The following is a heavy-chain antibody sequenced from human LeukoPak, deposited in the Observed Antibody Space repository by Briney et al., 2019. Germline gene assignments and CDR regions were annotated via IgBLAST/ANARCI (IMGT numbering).Heavy chain of an antibody. J-gene: IGHJ5*02. D-gene: IGHD1-26*01. Sequence: ASVKVSYKASGYTFTGYYMHWVRQAPGQGLEWMGWINPNSGGTNYAQKFQGRVTMTRDTSISTAYMELSRLTSDDTAVYYCVTEGGGFDPWGQGTLVTVSS. CDR1: GYTFTGYY. V-gene: IGHV1-2*02. CDR3: VTEGGGFDP. CDR2: INPNSGGT.